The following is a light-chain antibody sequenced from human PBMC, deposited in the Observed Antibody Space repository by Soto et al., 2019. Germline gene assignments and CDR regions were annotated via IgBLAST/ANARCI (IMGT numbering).Light chain of an antibody. CDR3: QQYHSLKT. J-gene: IGKJ2*01. V-gene: IGKV1-5*03. Sequence: DIQMTQSPSTLSASVGDRVTITCRASQSISSWVAWYQQKPGKAPKVLIYKASSLEIGVPSRFSGSGSGTEFTLTISSLQPDDFATYYCQQYHSLKTFGQGTKLEI. CDR1: QSISSW. CDR2: KAS.